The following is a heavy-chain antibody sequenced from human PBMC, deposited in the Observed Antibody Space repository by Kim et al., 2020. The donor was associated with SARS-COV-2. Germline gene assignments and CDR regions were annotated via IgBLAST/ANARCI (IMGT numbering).Heavy chain of an antibody. CDR3: AKGETGRGAFDI. Sequence: GGSLRLSCAASGFTFSSYAMNWVRQAPGKGLERVSGISASGGSTYYADSVKGRFTISRDNSKNTLCLQMTSLRAEATAVYYCAKGETGRGAFDIWGQGT. J-gene: IGHJ3*02. CDR1: GFTFSSYA. D-gene: IGHD1-1*01. V-gene: IGHV3-23*01. CDR2: ISASGGST.